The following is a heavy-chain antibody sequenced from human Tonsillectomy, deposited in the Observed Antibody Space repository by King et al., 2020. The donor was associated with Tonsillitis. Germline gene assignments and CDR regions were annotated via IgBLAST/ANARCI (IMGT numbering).Heavy chain of an antibody. D-gene: IGHD3-10*01. CDR3: ARDPGEGLLWFGELSNWFDP. V-gene: IGHV1-18*01. J-gene: IGHJ5*02. Sequence: VQLVESGAEVKKPGASVKVSCKASGYTFTSYGISWVRQAPGQGLEWMGWISAYNGNTNYAQKLQGRVTMTTDTSTSTAYMELRSLRSDDTAVYYCARDPGEGLLWFGELSNWFDPWGQGTLVTVSS. CDR1: GYTFTSYG. CDR2: ISAYNGNT.